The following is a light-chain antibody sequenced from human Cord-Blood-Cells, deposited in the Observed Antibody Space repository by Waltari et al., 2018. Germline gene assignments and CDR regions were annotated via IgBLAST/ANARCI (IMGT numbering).Light chain of an antibody. CDR3: CSYAGSSTSWV. Sequence: QSALTQPASVSGSPGQSITISCTGTSSDVGSYNLVSWYQQHPGKAPKLMSYEGSKRPSGFSNRFSGSKSGNTASLTISGLQAEDEADYYCCSYAGSSTSWVFGGGTKLTVL. V-gene: IGLV2-23*01. J-gene: IGLJ3*02. CDR1: SSDVGSYNL. CDR2: EGS.